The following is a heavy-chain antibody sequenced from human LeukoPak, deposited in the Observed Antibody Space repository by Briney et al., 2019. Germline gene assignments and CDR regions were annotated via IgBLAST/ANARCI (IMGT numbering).Heavy chain of an antibody. D-gene: IGHD6-13*01. CDR2: IRYDGSNK. J-gene: IGHJ4*02. V-gene: IGHV3-30*02. CDR1: GFTFSSYG. CDR3: AKGGIAAAGTADY. Sequence: QPGGSLRLSCAASGFTFSSYGMHWVRQAPGKGLEWVAFIRYDGSNKYYADSVKGRFTISRDNSKNTLYLQMNSLRTEDTALYYCAKGGIAAAGTADYWGQGTLVTVSS.